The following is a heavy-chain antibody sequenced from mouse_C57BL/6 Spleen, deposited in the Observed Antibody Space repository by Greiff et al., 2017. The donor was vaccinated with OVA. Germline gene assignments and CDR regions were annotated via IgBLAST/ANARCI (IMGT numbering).Heavy chain of an antibody. V-gene: IGHV14-4*01. CDR2: IDPENGDT. Sequence: VQLQQSGAELVRPGASVKLSCTASGFNIKDDYMHWVKQRPEQGLEWIGWIDPENGDTEYASKFQGKATITADTSSNTAYLHLSSLTSEDTAVYYCTTSRGSHYYAMDYWGQGTSVTVSS. J-gene: IGHJ4*01. CDR3: TTSRGSHYYAMDY. CDR1: GFNIKDDY. D-gene: IGHD1-1*01.